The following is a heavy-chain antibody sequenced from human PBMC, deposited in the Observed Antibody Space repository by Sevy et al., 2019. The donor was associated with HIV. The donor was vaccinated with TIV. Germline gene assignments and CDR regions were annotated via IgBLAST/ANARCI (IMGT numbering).Heavy chain of an antibody. CDR3: ARAGFAVAGPFDY. CDR1: GDSVSSNTAA. Sequence: KQSQTLSLTCAISGDSVSSNTAAWNWIRQSPSRGLEWLGRTYYRSKWYNEYADSVKSRITFNADTSKNRFSLQLSSVTPEDTALYYCARAGFAVAGPFDYWGQGTQVTVSS. V-gene: IGHV6-1*01. CDR2: TYYRSKWYN. D-gene: IGHD6-19*01. J-gene: IGHJ4*02.